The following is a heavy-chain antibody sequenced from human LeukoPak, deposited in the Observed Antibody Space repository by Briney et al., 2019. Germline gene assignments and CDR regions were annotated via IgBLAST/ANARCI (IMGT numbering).Heavy chain of an antibody. D-gene: IGHD3-22*01. CDR2: FDPEDGET. CDR3: ATGNGYYYDRSGVY. J-gene: IGHJ4*02. Sequence: ASVKVSCKASGYTLTELSMHWVRQAPGKGLEWMGGFDPEDGETIYAQKFQGRVTMTEDTSTDTAYMELSSLRSEDTAVYYCATGNGYYYDRSGVYWGQGTLVTVSS. V-gene: IGHV1-24*01. CDR1: GYTLTELS.